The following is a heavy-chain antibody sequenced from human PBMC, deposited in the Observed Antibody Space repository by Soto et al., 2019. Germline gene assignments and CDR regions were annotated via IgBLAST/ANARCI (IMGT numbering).Heavy chain of an antibody. J-gene: IGHJ5*02. D-gene: IGHD1-26*01. CDR3: ARGVGATTSRWFDP. V-gene: IGHV1-3*01. CDR2: INAGNGNT. Sequence: ASVKVSCKASGYTFTSYAMHWVRQAPGQRLEWMGWINAGNGNTKYSQKFQGRVTMTTDTSTSTAYMELRSLRSDDTAVYYCARGVGATTSRWFDPWGQGTLVTVSS. CDR1: GYTFTSYA.